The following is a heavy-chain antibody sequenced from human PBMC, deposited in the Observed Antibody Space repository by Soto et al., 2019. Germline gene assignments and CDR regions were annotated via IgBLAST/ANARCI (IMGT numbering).Heavy chain of an antibody. V-gene: IGHV1-69*01. CDR2: IIPVFGTT. Sequence: QEQLVQSGAEVKKPGSSMKVSCKASGGIFSSFAISGVRQAPGQGLEWMGGIIPVFGTTNYAQKFQDRVTITADESTNTAYMELSSLRSEDTAMYYCAMGGSPYVWFNEYWGQGTLVTVSS. D-gene: IGHD3-16*01. CDR3: AMGGSPYVWFNEY. CDR1: GGIFSSFA. J-gene: IGHJ4*02.